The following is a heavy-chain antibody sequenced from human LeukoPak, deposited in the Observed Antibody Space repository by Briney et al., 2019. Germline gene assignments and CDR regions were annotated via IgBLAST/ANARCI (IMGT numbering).Heavy chain of an antibody. CDR2: INSDSSLM. J-gene: IGHJ4*02. CDR1: GFTFSSYS. D-gene: IGHD3-16*01. CDR3: IRDLFDDYSLDY. Sequence: GGSLRLSCAASGFTFSSYSMNWVRQAPGKGLEWVSSINSDSSLMFYAESVKGRFTISRDNARSSLYLQMNSLGAEDTAVYYCIRDLFDDYSLDYWGQGALVTVSS. V-gene: IGHV3-21*01.